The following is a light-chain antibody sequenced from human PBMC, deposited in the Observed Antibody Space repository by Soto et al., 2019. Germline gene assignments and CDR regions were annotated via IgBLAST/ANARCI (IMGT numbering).Light chain of an antibody. V-gene: IGKV3-20*01. CDR1: QSVSSSY. J-gene: IGKJ3*01. Sequence: EIVLTQSPGTLSLSPGERATLSCMASQSVSSSYLAWYQQKPGQAPRLLIYGASSRATGIPDRFSGSGSGTDFTLTISRLEPEDSAVYYCQQYGSSLFTFGPGTKVDIK. CDR2: GAS. CDR3: QQYGSSLFT.